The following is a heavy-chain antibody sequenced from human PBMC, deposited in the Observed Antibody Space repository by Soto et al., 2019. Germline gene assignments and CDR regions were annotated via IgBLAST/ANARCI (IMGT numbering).Heavy chain of an antibody. Sequence: GGSLRLSCAASVFTFSSYAMSWVRQAPGKGLEWVSAISGGGGSTYYADSVKGRFTISRDNSKNTLYLQMNSLRAEDTAVYYCAKEGHILTGFDAFDIWGQGTMVTVSS. V-gene: IGHV3-23*01. J-gene: IGHJ3*02. CDR2: ISGGGGST. D-gene: IGHD3-9*01. CDR3: AKEGHILTGFDAFDI. CDR1: VFTFSSYA.